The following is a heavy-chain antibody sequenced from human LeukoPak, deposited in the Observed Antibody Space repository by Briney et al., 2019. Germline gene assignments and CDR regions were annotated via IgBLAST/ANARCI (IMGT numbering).Heavy chain of an antibody. V-gene: IGHV1-46*01. J-gene: IGHJ4*02. Sequence: ASVKVSCKASGYPFSTYWLHWVRQAPGQGLEWMGFVNPNDGARIYAQKFQGRITKTRDTSTNTVFMELSSLRSEDTAVYYCARGLYYYDRSTYDDFDYWGQGTLVTVSS. D-gene: IGHD3-22*01. CDR1: GYPFSTYW. CDR3: ARGLYYYDRSTYDDFDY. CDR2: VNPNDGAR.